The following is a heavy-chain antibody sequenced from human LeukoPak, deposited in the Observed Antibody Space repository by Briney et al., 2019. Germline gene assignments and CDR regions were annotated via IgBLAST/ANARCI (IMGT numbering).Heavy chain of an antibody. Sequence: PSETLSLTCTVSGGSISSYYWSWIRQPPGKGLEWIGYNYYSGSTNYNPSLKSRVTISVDTSKNQFSLQLSSVTAADTAIYYCTRHAQVVASSLIDSWGQGTLVTVSS. D-gene: IGHD3-22*01. CDR2: NYYSGST. CDR1: GGSISSYY. CDR3: TRHAQVVASSLIDS. V-gene: IGHV4-59*08. J-gene: IGHJ4*02.